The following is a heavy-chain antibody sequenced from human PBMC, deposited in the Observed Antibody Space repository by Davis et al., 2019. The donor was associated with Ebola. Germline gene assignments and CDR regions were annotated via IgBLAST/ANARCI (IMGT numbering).Heavy chain of an antibody. J-gene: IGHJ5*02. D-gene: IGHD2/OR15-2a*01. Sequence: GESLKISCAASGFTVSSNHMSWVRQAPGKGLEWVSSITSSGSHIYYADSVKGRFTISRDNAKNSVYLQINSLRAEDTAVYYCVRESSSASHIIEYTWFDPWGQGTLVTVSS. V-gene: IGHV3-21*01. CDR1: GFTVSSNH. CDR2: ITSSGSHI. CDR3: VRESSSASHIIEYTWFDP.